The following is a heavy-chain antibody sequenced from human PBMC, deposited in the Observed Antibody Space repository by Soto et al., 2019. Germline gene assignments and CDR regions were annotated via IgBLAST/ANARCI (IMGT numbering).Heavy chain of an antibody. D-gene: IGHD4-4*01. CDR1: GGSISSYY. CDR3: ASGQRAATVSPWLDP. J-gene: IGHJ5*02. Sequence: SETLSLTCTVSGGSISSYYWSWIRQPPGKGLEWIGYIYYSGSTNYNPSLKSRVTISVDTSKNQFSLKLSSVTAADTAVYYCASGQRAATVSPWLDPWGQGTLVTVSS. V-gene: IGHV4-59*01. CDR2: IYYSGST.